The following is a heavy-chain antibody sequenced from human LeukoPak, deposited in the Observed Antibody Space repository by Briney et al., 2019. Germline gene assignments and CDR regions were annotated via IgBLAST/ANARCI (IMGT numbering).Heavy chain of an antibody. D-gene: IGHD3-3*01. Sequence: PGGSLRPSCAASGFTFSSYWMSWVRQAPGKGLEWVANIKQDGSEKYYVDSVKGRFTISRDNAKNSLYLQMNSLRAEDTAVYYCARDKYYDFWSGYGEANDYWGQGTLVTVSS. V-gene: IGHV3-7*01. CDR1: GFTFSSYW. CDR3: ARDKYYDFWSGYGEANDY. J-gene: IGHJ4*02. CDR2: IKQDGSEK.